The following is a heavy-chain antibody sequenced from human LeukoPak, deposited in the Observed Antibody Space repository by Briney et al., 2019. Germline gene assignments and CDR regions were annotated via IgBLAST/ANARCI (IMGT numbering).Heavy chain of an antibody. D-gene: IGHD3-10*01. J-gene: IGHJ4*02. V-gene: IGHV3-7*01. CDR2: IKQDGSEK. Sequence: GGSLRLSCAASGFTFSSYWMSWVRQAPGKGLEWVANIKQDGSEKYYVDSVKGRFTISRDNAKNSLYLQMNSLRAEDTAVYYCARAKNEYYYGSGSYPASLDYWGQGTLVTVSS. CDR3: ARAKNEYYYGSGSYPASLDY. CDR1: GFTFSSYW.